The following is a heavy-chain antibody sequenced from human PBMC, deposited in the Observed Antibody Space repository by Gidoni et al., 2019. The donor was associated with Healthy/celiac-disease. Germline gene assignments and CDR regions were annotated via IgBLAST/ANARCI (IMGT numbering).Heavy chain of an antibody. Sequence: QVQLVESGGGLVKHGGSWRLYCAASGFTFSDYYMSWNRQASVKGLELVSNISSIGSTIYYAVSVKGRFTISRDNAKNSLYLQMNSLRAEDTAVYYCARESVAAFDYWGQGTLVTVSS. V-gene: IGHV3-11*01. CDR2: ISSIGSTI. CDR1: GFTFSDYY. D-gene: IGHD2-15*01. CDR3: ARESVAAFDY. J-gene: IGHJ4*02.